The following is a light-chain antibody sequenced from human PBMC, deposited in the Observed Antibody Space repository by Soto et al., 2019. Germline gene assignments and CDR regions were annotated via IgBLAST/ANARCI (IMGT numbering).Light chain of an antibody. J-gene: IGKJ1*01. CDR2: GAS. CDR1: QSVSSN. V-gene: IGKV3-15*01. CDR3: QQYNNWPGT. Sequence: EIVMTQSPSXXXXXPCXXXTLSCRASQSVSSNLAWYQQKPGQAPRLLIYGASTRATGIPARFSGSGSGTEFTLTISSLQSEDFAVYYCQQYNNWPGTFGQGTKVDIK.